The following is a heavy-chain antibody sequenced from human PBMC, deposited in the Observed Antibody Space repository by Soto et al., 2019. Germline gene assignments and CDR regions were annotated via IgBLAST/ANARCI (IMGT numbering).Heavy chain of an antibody. Sequence: SGPTLVNPTQTLTLTCTFSGFSLSTSGMCVSWIRQPPGKALEWLARIDWDDDKYYSTSLKTRLTISKDTSKNQVVLTMTNMDPVDTATYYCARTPASWEPHAEYYFDYWGQGTLVTVSS. CDR2: IDWDDDK. CDR1: GFSLSTSGMC. J-gene: IGHJ4*02. V-gene: IGHV2-70*11. CDR3: ARTPASWEPHAEYYFDY. D-gene: IGHD1-26*01.